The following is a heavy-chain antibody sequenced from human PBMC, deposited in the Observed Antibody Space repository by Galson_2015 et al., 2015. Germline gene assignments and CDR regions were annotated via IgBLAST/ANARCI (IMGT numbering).Heavy chain of an antibody. V-gene: IGHV1-2*06. CDR1: GYTFTGYF. CDR3: ARGTSVTTFFLGDDY. J-gene: IGHJ4*02. Sequence: SVKVSCKASGYTFTGYFMHWVRQAPGQGLEWMGRINPNSGGTNYAQKFQGRVTMTRDTSISTAYMELSRLRSDDTAVYYCARGTSVTTFFLGDDYWGQGTLVTVSS. CDR2: INPNSGGT. D-gene: IGHD4-17*01.